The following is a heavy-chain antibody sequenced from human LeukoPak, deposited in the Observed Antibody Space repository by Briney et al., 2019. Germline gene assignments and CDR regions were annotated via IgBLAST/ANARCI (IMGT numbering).Heavy chain of an antibody. J-gene: IGHJ4*02. V-gene: IGHV3-7*01. CDR2: INQDGSEK. D-gene: IGHD3-10*01. CDR1: GFTFSSFY. Sequence: PGGSLRLSCAASGFTFSSFYMNWVRQAPGKGLEWVANINQDGSEKYYVDSVEGRFTISRDNAKNSVYLQMNSLRVEDTAVYYCARGLLWLFGGQGTLVTVSS. CDR3: ARGLLWLF.